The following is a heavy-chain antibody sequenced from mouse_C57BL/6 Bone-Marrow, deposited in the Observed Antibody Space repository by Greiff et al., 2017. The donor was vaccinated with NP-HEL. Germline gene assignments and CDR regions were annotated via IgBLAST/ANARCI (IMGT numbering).Heavy chain of an antibody. J-gene: IGHJ1*03. V-gene: IGHV2-2*01. D-gene: IGHD1-1*01. CDR1: GSSLTSYG. CDR2: IWSGGST. Sequence: QVQLKESGPGLVQPSQSLSITCTVSGSSLTSYGVHWVRQSPGKGLEWLGVIWSGGSTDYNAAFISRLSISKDNSKSQVFFKMNSLQADDTAIYYCARKEDYYYGSGWYFDVWGTGTTVTVSS. CDR3: ARKEDYYYGSGWYFDV.